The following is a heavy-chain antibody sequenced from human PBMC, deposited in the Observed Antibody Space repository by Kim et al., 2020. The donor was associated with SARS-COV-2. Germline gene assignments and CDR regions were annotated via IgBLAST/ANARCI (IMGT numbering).Heavy chain of an antibody. J-gene: IGHJ3*02. D-gene: IGHD6-13*01. CDR3: ARGYSSRWYWAFDI. V-gene: IGHV3-13*01. Sequence: YLGSVKGRFTISRENAKNSLYLQMNGLRAGDTAVYYCARGYSSRWYWAFDIWGQGTRVTVSS.